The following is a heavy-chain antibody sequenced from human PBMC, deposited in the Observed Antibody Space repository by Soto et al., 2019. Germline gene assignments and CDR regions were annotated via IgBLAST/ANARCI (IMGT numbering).Heavy chain of an antibody. CDR1: GYSFSTQW. CDR3: ARPISGWFFDY. D-gene: IGHD6-19*01. Sequence: GESLKISCEASGYSFSTQWIAWLRQVPGKGLEWIGIIFPGDFDTRYSPSFQGQVTISADKSINTAYLQWSSLKASDSAMYYCARPISGWFFDYWGQGTLVTVS. J-gene: IGHJ4*02. CDR2: IFPGDFDT. V-gene: IGHV5-51*01.